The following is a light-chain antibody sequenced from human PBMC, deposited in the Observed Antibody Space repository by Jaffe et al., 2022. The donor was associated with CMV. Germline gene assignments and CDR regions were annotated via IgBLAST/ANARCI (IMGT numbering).Light chain of an antibody. J-gene: IGKJ5*01. CDR2: AVF. CDR1: QDIANA. Sequence: AIQLTQSPSSLSASVGDKVSITCRSSQDIANALAWYQQKPGKPPKMLIYAVFNLESGVPSRFSGRKSGTEFTLTIDSLQPEDFATYYCQQFNDFPLTFGQGTRLEIK. V-gene: IGKV1D-13*01. CDR3: QQFNDFPLT.